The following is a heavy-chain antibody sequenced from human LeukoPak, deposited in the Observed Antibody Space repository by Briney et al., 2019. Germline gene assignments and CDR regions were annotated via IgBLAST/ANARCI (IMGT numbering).Heavy chain of an antibody. J-gene: IGHJ6*02. CDR3: ARVLRQQLPPRPYYYYYYGMDV. V-gene: IGHV3-48*03. Sequence: GGSLRLSCAASGFTFSSYEMNWVRQAPGKGLEWVSYISSGGSTIYYADSVKGRFTISRDNAKNTLYLQMNSLRAEDTAVYYCARVLRQQLPPRPYYYYYYGMDVWGQGTTVTVSS. CDR1: GFTFSSYE. D-gene: IGHD6-13*01. CDR2: ISSGGSTI.